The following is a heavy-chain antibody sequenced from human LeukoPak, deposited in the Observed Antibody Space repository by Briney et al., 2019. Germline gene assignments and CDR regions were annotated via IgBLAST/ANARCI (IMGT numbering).Heavy chain of an antibody. D-gene: IGHD3-22*01. CDR3: ARLQATYYYDSSGYYEAFDI. CDR2: ISSSGSTI. V-gene: IGHV3-48*03. J-gene: IGHJ3*02. CDR1: GFTFSSYE. Sequence: GGSLRLSCAASGFTFSSYEMNWVRQAPGKGLEWVSYISSSGSTIYYADSVKGRFTISRDNAKNSLYLQMNSLRAEDTAVYYCARLQATYYYDSSGYYEAFDIWGQGTMVTVSS.